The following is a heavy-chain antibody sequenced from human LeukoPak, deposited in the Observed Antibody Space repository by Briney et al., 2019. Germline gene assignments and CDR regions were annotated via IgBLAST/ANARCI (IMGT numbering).Heavy chain of an antibody. D-gene: IGHD6-13*01. CDR2: ISSDGTNE. Sequence: GRSLRLSCAASGFTFTNFAIHWVRQAPGKGLEWVAVISSDGTNEYYADSVKGRFTTSRDSSKNTLYLQMNSLRAEDTAVYYCAREVGSSWPLDYWGQGTLVTVSS. V-gene: IGHV3-30*04. J-gene: IGHJ4*02. CDR3: AREVGSSWPLDY. CDR1: GFTFTNFA.